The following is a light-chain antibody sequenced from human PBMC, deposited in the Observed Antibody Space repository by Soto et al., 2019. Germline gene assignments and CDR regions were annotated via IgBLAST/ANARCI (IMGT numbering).Light chain of an antibody. J-gene: IGLJ2*01. V-gene: IGLV4-69*01. CDR3: QTWGMDSHVV. CDR1: SGHSSYD. Sequence: QSVLTQSPSASASLGASVNITCTLSSGHSSYDIAWHQQQPEKGPRNLMKLNSDGSHSKGDAIPDRFSGSSSGAERDLTSSSLQAEAEDDCDCQTWGMDSHVVFGGGTKLTVL. CDR2: LNSDGSH.